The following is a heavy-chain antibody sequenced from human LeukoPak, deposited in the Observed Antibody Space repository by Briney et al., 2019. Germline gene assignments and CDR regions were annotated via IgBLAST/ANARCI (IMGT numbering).Heavy chain of an antibody. V-gene: IGHV4-39*07. CDR3: ARVFNGIVVTYYYYYYYYMDV. D-gene: IGHD3-22*01. Sequence: SETLSLTCTVYGGSLTTSYWGWVRQPPGKGLEWIGSIYYSGSTYYNPSPKSRVTISVDTSKNQFSLKLSSVTAADTAVYYCARVFNGIVVTYYYYYYYYMDVWGKGTTVTVSS. J-gene: IGHJ6*03. CDR2: IYYSGST. CDR1: GGSLTTSY.